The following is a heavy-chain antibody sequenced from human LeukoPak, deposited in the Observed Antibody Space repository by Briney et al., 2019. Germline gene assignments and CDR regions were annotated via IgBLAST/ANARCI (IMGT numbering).Heavy chain of an antibody. CDR1: GYTFTGYY. J-gene: IGHJ4*02. CDR2: INPNSGGT. V-gene: IGHV1-2*02. CDR3: ARDGEYSSSWYGSPHPVDY. D-gene: IGHD6-13*01. Sequence: GASVKVSCKASGYTFTGYYMHWVRQAPGQGLEWMGWINPNSGGTNYAQKFQGRVTMTRDTSISTAYMELSRLRSDDTAVYYCARDGEYSSSWYGSPHPVDYWGQGTLVTVSS.